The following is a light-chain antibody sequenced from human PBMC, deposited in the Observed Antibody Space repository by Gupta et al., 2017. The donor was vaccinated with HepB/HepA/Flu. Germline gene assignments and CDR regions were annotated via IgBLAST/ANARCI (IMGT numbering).Light chain of an antibody. J-gene: IGKJ4*01. CDR2: GAS. CDR1: QSINLY. V-gene: IGKV1-39*01. CDR3: QQSYSTLLT. Sequence: DIHMTQSPSSLSASIGDRVNITCRASQSINLYLNWYQQKPGQAPRLLTSGASSLQSGVPSRFTGGGSGTDFTLTISSLQPADFATYFCQQSYSTLLTFGEGTKVEIK.